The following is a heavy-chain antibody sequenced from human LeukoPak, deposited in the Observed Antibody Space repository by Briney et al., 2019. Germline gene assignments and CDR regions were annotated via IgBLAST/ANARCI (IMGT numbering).Heavy chain of an antibody. V-gene: IGHV1-2*02. CDR2: INPNSGGT. CDR1: GYTFTGYY. J-gene: IGHJ6*03. Sequence: ASVKVSCKASGYTFTGYYMHWVRQDPGQGLEWMGWINPNSGGTNYAQQFQGRVTMTRDTSISTAYMELSRQRSDDTPVYYCARAPGYSYGYYYYYYMDVWGKGATVTVSS. D-gene: IGHD5-18*01. CDR3: ARAPGYSYGYYYYYYMDV.